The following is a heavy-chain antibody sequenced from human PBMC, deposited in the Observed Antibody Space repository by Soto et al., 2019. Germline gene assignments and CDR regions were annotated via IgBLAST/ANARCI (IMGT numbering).Heavy chain of an antibody. V-gene: IGHV3-73*01. CDR2: IRSKANSYAT. CDR1: GFTFSGSA. CDR3: TRSYDYVWGSYREYGMDV. D-gene: IGHD3-16*02. J-gene: IGHJ6*02. Sequence: EVQLVESGGGLVQPGGSLKLSCAASGFTFSGSAMHWVRQASGKGLEWVGRIRSKANSYATAYAASVKGRFTISRDDSKNTAYMQMNSLKTEDTAVYYCTRSYDYVWGSYREYGMDVWGQGTTVTVSS.